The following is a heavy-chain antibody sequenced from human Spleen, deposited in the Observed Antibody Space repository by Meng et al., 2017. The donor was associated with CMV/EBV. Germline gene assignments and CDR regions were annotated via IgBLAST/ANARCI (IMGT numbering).Heavy chain of an antibody. V-gene: IGHV1-2*02. Sequence: ASVKVSCKASGYTFTGYFIDWVRQAPGQGLEWMGRITPNSGVTKYAQKFQGRVTMTRDTSITTAYMEVRRLISDDTAVYYCARTPFVEYYDSSGYHDYWGQGTLVTVSS. CDR2: ITPNSGVT. J-gene: IGHJ4*02. CDR3: ARTPFVEYYDSSGYHDY. CDR1: GYTFTGYF. D-gene: IGHD3-22*01.